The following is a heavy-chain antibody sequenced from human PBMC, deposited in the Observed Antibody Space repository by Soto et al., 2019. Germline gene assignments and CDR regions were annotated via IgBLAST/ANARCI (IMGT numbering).Heavy chain of an antibody. CDR2: IYHSGGT. Sequence: SSETLSPTCTVSGGSISRYYWSWIRQPPGKGLEWIGHIYHSGGTNYNPSLKSRVTISVDTSKNQFSLRLKSVTPADTAVYYCARDLAVAGRLYNWFDPWGHGTQVTVSS. J-gene: IGHJ5*02. CDR3: ARDLAVAGRLYNWFDP. V-gene: IGHV4-59*01. CDR1: GGSISRYY. D-gene: IGHD6-19*01.